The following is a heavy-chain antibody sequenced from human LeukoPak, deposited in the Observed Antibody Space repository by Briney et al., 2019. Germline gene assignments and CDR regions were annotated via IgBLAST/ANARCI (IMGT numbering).Heavy chain of an antibody. Sequence: AGGSLRLSCAASGFTFSTYWMTWVRQAPGKGLEWVANMKQDGSEKYYVDSVKGRFTISRDNAKNSLYLQMSSLRAEDTAVYYCARDSHDSSGYFFDYWGQGTLVTVSS. J-gene: IGHJ4*02. CDR3: ARDSHDSSGYFFDY. CDR1: GFTFSTYW. V-gene: IGHV3-7*01. D-gene: IGHD3-22*01. CDR2: MKQDGSEK.